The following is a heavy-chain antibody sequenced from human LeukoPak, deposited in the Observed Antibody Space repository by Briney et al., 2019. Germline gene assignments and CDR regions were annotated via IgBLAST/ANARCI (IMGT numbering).Heavy chain of an antibody. J-gene: IGHJ4*02. CDR3: ARGSHCSSTSCPFDY. D-gene: IGHD2-2*01. V-gene: IGHV4-4*07. CDR2: IYTSGST. Sequence: SETLSLTCTVSGGSISSYYWSWIRQPAGKGLEWIGRIYTSGSTNYNPSLKSRVTMSVDTSKNQFSLKLSSVTAADTAVYYCARGSHCSSTSCPFDYWGQGTLVTVSS. CDR1: GGSISSYY.